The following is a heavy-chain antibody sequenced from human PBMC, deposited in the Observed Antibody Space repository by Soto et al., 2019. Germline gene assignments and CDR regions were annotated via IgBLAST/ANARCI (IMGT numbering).Heavy chain of an antibody. CDR3: ARPRSGSDCYGMDV. Sequence: QVQLVQSGAEVKKPGASVKVSCKASGYTFTSYDINWVRQATGQGLEWMRWMYPNSGNTGYAQKFQGRVTMTRNTSIITAYTELSSLRSEDTAVYYCARPRSGSDCYGMDVWGQGTEVTVSS. CDR2: MYPNSGNT. D-gene: IGHD3-3*01. J-gene: IGHJ6*02. CDR1: GYTFTSYD. V-gene: IGHV1-8*01.